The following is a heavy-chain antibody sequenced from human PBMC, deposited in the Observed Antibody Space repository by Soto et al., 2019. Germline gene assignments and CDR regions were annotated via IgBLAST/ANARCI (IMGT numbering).Heavy chain of an antibody. Sequence: QVQLVQSGAEVKKPGASVKVSCKASGYTFTSYGISWVRQAPGQGLEWMGWISAYNGNTNYAQKLQGRVTMTTDTSTSTADLQLRSLRSDDTAVYYCARDRETSGNSVWYFDLWGRGTLVTVSS. CDR1: GYTFTSYG. V-gene: IGHV1-18*01. J-gene: IGHJ2*01. CDR2: ISAYNGNT. D-gene: IGHD2-21*02. CDR3: ARDRETSGNSVWYFDL.